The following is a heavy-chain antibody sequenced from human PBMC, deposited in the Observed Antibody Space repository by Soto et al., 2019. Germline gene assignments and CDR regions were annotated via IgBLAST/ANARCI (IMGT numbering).Heavy chain of an antibody. J-gene: IGHJ5*01. V-gene: IGHV3-23*01. CDR2: INYSDGTT. CDR3: SKGVNWFAS. CDR1: VFTFSSHA. Sequence: EVQLLESGGGMVQPGGSLRLSCEASVFTFSSHAINWVRQAPGKGLEWVSTINYSDGTTYYTDSVKGRFTISRDNSKNTVYLQMDSLGAEDTAIYFCSKGVNWFASWGQGTLVTVSS.